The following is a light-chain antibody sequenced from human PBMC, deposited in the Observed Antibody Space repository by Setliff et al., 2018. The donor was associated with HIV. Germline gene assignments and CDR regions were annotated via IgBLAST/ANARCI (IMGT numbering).Light chain of an antibody. Sequence: DIQITQSLSTLSASVGDKVIITCRASQTISSWLAWYQPKPGKAPKLLFYKASNLEGGVPSRFSGSASGTEFTLTISSLQPDDFATYYCQQYSTFSTFGQGTKVDIK. CDR1: QTISSW. V-gene: IGKV1-5*03. CDR2: KAS. CDR3: QQYSTFST. J-gene: IGKJ1*01.